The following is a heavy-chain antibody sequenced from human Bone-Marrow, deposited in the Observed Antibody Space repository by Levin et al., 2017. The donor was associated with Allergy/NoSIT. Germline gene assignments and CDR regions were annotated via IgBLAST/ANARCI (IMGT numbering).Heavy chain of an antibody. CDR3: ARGTDYGDSFDYGMDV. Sequence: GASVKVSCKGSGYSFTRYWIGWVRQTPGKGLEWMGIFYPGDSDTRNSPSFQGQVTVSADKSISTAYLQWSSLKASDTAMYYCARGTDYGDSFDYGMDVWGQGTTVTVSS. V-gene: IGHV5-51*03. CDR2: FYPGDSDT. D-gene: IGHD4-17*01. J-gene: IGHJ6*02. CDR1: GYSFTRYW.